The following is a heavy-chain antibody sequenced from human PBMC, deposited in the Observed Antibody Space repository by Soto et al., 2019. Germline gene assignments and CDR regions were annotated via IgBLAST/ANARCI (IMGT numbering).Heavy chain of an antibody. CDR1: GYSFSTYW. Sequence: GESLKISCKGSGYSFSTYWIGWVRQMPGKGLEWMGIIYTGDSDTRYSPSFQGQVTFSVDKSISTAYLQWSSLKASDTAIYYCARSPCGNDCYSVAPIDYWGQGTLVTVSS. D-gene: IGHD2-21*02. V-gene: IGHV5-51*01. J-gene: IGHJ4*02. CDR2: IYTGDSDT. CDR3: ARSPCGNDCYSVAPIDY.